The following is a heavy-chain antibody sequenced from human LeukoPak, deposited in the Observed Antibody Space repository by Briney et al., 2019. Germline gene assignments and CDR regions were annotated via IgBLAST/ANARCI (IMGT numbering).Heavy chain of an antibody. J-gene: IGHJ4*02. Sequence: PGGSLRLSCAASGFTFSNAWMSWVRQAPGKGLEWVGHIRNKIDGGTIDYAAPVKGRFTISRDDSKNTLYLQMNSLKTEDTAVYYCQTLYYDDRSDYNAWWGQGTLVTVSS. CDR2: IRNKIDGGTI. V-gene: IGHV3-15*01. CDR1: GFTFSNAW. CDR3: QTLYYDDRSDYNAW. D-gene: IGHD3-22*01.